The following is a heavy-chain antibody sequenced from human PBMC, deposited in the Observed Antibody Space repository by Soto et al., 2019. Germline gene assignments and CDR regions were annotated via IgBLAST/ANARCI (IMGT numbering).Heavy chain of an antibody. CDR3: ARDPPTGTTLEWADS. CDR1: GFSFSSDS. CDR2: ISSSGSFK. V-gene: IGHV3-21*01. D-gene: IGHD1-7*01. Sequence: EVQLVESGGGLVKPGGSLRLSCAASGFSFSSDSMGWVRQAPGKGLEWVSSISSSGSFKNYADSVKGRFTISRDNAKNSLYLLLSGLKEEVTAVYYCARDPPTGTTLEWADSWGQGTLVTVSS. J-gene: IGHJ4*02.